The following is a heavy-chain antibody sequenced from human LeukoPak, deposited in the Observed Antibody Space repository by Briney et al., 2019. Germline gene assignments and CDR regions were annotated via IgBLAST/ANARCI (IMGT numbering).Heavy chain of an antibody. CDR1: GFTFSGYA. D-gene: IGHD2-2*01. CDR2: ISYDGSNK. J-gene: IGHJ4*02. CDR3: ARVPHCSSTSCYSLGGDY. V-gene: IGHV3-30*04. Sequence: GRSLRLSCAASGFTFSGYAMHWVRQAPGKGLEWVAVISYDGSNKYYADSVKGRFTISRDNSKNTLYLQMNSLRAEDTAVYYCARVPHCSSTSCYSLGGDYWGQGTLVTVSS.